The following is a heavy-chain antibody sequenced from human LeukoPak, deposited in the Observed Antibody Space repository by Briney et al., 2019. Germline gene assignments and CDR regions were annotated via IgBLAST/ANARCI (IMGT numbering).Heavy chain of an antibody. J-gene: IGHJ3*02. CDR2: INHSRNT. Sequence: NPSETLSLTCAVYGVSFSDYYWSWIRQPPGKGLEWIGEINHSRNTNYNPSLKSRVTISVDTSKNQFSLKLSSVTAADTAVYYCARYIVSYPHDAFDIWGQGTMVTVSS. CDR1: GVSFSDYY. CDR3: ARYIVSYPHDAFDI. D-gene: IGHD1-26*01. V-gene: IGHV4-34*01.